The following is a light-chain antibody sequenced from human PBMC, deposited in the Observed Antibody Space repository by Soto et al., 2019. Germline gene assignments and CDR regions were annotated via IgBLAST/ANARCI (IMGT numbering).Light chain of an antibody. CDR3: CSYAGTTPV. CDR1: SSDVGNYNF. Sequence: QSALTQPASVSGSPGQSISICCTRTSSDVGNYNFFAWYQQHPGEAPKLIIYEATKRPSGVSNRFSASKSGNTASLTISGLQAADEADYYCCSYAGTTPVFGGGTKLTVL. V-gene: IGLV2-23*01. CDR2: EAT. J-gene: IGLJ2*01.